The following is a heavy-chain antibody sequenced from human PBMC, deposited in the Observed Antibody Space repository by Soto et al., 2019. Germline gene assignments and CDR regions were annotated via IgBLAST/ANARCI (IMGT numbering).Heavy chain of an antibody. CDR2: ICWDGSDQ. D-gene: IGHD3-16*01. CDR1: GFPFSQSG. J-gene: IGHJ4*02. CDR3: AKDYGPTVITPRGGHLAL. Sequence: QVHLVESGGGVVQPGRSLRLSCAASGFPFSQSGMHWVRQAPGKGLEWVAVICWDGSDQYYADSVKGRFTLSRDNSKLILSLKMNSLTVQHTAAYYSAKDYGPTVITPRGGHLALWGLGTVVTVPS. V-gene: IGHV3-33*06.